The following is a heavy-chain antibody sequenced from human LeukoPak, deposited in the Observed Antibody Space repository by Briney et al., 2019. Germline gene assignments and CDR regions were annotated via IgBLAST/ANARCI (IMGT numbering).Heavy chain of an antibody. Sequence: SETLSLTCTVSGGSISSYYWSWIRQPPGKGLEWIGYIYTSGSTNYNPSLKSRVTISVDTSKNQFSLKLSSVTAADTAVYYCARTYSSGWYDHHGAFDIWGQGTMVTVSS. D-gene: IGHD6-19*01. CDR2: IYTSGST. V-gene: IGHV4-4*09. CDR1: GGSISSYY. J-gene: IGHJ3*02. CDR3: ARTYSSGWYDHHGAFDI.